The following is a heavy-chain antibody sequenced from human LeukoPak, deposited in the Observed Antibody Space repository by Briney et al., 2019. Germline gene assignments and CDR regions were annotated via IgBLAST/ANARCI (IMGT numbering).Heavy chain of an antibody. Sequence: ASVKVSCKASGYIFTSNYIHWVRQAPGQGLEWMGMIYPRDGSTSYAQRFQDRVTVTRDTSTSTVHMELSGLRSEDTAVYYCARDQEGFDYWDQGTQVTVSS. J-gene: IGHJ4*02. CDR1: GYIFTSNY. CDR2: IYPRDGST. V-gene: IGHV1-46*01. CDR3: ARDQEGFDY.